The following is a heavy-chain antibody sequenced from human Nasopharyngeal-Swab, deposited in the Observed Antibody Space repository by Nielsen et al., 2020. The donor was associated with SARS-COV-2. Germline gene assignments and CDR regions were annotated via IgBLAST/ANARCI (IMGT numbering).Heavy chain of an antibody. D-gene: IGHD4-17*01. CDR3: ARPVTWDSDDAFDI. CDR1: GFTFSSYA. V-gene: IGHV3-30*04. CDR2: ISYDGSNK. Sequence: LKISCAASGFTFSSYAMHRVRQAPGKGLEWVAVISYDGSNKYYADSVKGRFTISRDNSKNTLYLQMNSLRAEDTAVYYCARPVTWDSDDAFDIWGQGTMVTVSS. J-gene: IGHJ3*02.